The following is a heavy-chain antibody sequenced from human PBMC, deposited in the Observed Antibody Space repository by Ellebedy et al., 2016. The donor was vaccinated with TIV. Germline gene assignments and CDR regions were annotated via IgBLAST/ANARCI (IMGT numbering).Heavy chain of an antibody. Sequence: SETLSLTCAVYGGSFSGYYWGWIRQPPGKGLEWIGSIYYSGSTYYNPSLKSRVTISVDTSKNQFSLKLNSVTPEDTAVYYCAREEQLGTSWYFDLWGRGTLVTVSS. D-gene: IGHD6-13*01. J-gene: IGHJ2*01. CDR1: GGSFSGYY. CDR2: IYYSGST. CDR3: AREEQLGTSWYFDL. V-gene: IGHV4-34*01.